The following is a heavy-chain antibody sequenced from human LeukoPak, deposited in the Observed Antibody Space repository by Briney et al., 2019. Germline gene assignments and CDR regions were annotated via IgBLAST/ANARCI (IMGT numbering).Heavy chain of an antibody. Sequence: GGSPRLSCAASGFTFNNAWMNWVRQAPGMGLEWVGRIKSETDGGTTDYAAPVKGRFTISRDDSKNTLYLQMSSLKTEDTAVYYCTTDWWGQQAAGAVKGAEGDFQLWGQGTLVTVSS. CDR2: IKSETDGGTT. CDR3: TTDWWGQQAAGAVKGAEGDFQL. J-gene: IGHJ1*01. D-gene: IGHD6-13*01. CDR1: GFTFNNAW. V-gene: IGHV3-15*01.